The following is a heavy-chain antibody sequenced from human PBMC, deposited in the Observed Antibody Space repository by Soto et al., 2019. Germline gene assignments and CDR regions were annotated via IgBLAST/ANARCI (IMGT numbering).Heavy chain of an antibody. CDR1: GYTFSGCY. CDR2: INPNSGGT. V-gene: IGHV1-2*02. J-gene: IGHJ6*02. Sequence: ASVKVSCKASGYTFSGCYIHWLRQAPGQGLEWMGWINPNSGGTNYAQKFQGRVTVTRDTPTSTAYMELSRLTSDDTAVYYCARSLTEGYCTITGCYTRPLYGMDVWGQGTTVTVSS. D-gene: IGHD2-2*02. CDR3: ARSLTEGYCTITGCYTRPLYGMDV.